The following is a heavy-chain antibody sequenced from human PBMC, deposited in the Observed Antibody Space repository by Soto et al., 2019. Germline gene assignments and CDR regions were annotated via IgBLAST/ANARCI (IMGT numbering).Heavy chain of an antibody. Sequence: PGGSLRISCAASGFTFSRYGMHWVRQAPGKGLEWVAVIWYDGSNKYYADSVKGRFTISRDNSKNTLYLQMNSLRAEDTAVYYCARSKTRYCSSTSCYVFDYWGQGTLVTVSS. CDR3: ARSKTRYCSSTSCYVFDY. V-gene: IGHV3-33*01. J-gene: IGHJ4*02. CDR2: IWYDGSNK. D-gene: IGHD2-2*01. CDR1: GFTFSRYG.